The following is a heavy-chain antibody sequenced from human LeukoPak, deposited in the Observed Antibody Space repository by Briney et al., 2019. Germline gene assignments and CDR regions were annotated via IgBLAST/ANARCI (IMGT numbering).Heavy chain of an antibody. CDR3: AREDTSGTYSIPHLDY. Sequence: GGSLRLSCAASGFTLSNDSMNWVRQAPGKGLEWVSCISTISSYIYYADSVNGRFTISRDNAQNILYLQMNSLRAEGTAVYYCAREDTSGTYSIPHLDYWGQGTLVTVSS. CDR2: ISTISSYI. D-gene: IGHD1-26*01. V-gene: IGHV3-21*06. CDR1: GFTLSNDS. J-gene: IGHJ4*02.